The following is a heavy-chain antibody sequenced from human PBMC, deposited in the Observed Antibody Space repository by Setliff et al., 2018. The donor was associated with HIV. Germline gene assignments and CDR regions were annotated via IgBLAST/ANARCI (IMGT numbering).Heavy chain of an antibody. V-gene: IGHV4-39*01. CDR2: IYYSGST. CDR3: ASRVYYYDSSGYLREEGFDP. D-gene: IGHD3-22*01. CDR1: GGSISNSRYY. Sequence: PSETLSLTCTVSGGSISNSRYYWCWIRQPPGKGLEWIGSIYYSGSTYYNPSLKSRVTISVDTSKNQFSLKLSSVTAADAAVYYCASRVYYYDSSGYLREEGFDPWGQGTLVTVSS. J-gene: IGHJ5*02.